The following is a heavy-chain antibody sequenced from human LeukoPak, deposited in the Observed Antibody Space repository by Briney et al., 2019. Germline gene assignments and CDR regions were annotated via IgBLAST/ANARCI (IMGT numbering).Heavy chain of an antibody. Sequence: GGSLRLSCAASGFTFSSYEMNWVRQAPGKGLEWVSYISSSGSTIYYADSVKGRFTISRDNAKNSLYLQMNSLRAEDTAVYYCARDQLELPSNFDYWGQGTLVTVSS. CDR2: ISSSGSTI. V-gene: IGHV3-48*03. CDR1: GFTFSSYE. D-gene: IGHD1-7*01. CDR3: ARDQLELPSNFDY. J-gene: IGHJ4*02.